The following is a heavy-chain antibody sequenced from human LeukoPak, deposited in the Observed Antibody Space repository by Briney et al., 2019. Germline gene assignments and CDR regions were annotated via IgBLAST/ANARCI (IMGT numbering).Heavy chain of an antibody. Sequence: PSETLSLTCTVSDGSISTYYWSWIRQSAGKGLEWIGRIHGSGSTNYNPSLVSRVTMSIDTSKNQFSLKVSSVTAADTGVYYCARAPAFSSGWLLDCWGQGSLVTVSS. J-gene: IGHJ4*02. V-gene: IGHV4-4*07. CDR2: IHGSGST. D-gene: IGHD6-19*01. CDR1: DGSISTYY. CDR3: ARAPAFSSGWLLDC.